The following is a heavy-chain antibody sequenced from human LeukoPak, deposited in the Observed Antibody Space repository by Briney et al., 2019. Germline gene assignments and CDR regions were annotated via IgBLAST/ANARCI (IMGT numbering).Heavy chain of an antibody. V-gene: IGHV4-34*01. CDR1: GGSFSGYY. Sequence: PSETLSLTCAVYGGSFSGYYWSWIRQPPGKGLEWIGEINHSGGTNYDPSLKSRVTISVDTSKNQFSLKLSSVTAADTAVYYCARGGLLVSRANSDYCGQGTLVTVYS. J-gene: IGHJ4*02. CDR3: ARGGLLVSRANSDY. CDR2: INHSGGT. D-gene: IGHD3-22*01.